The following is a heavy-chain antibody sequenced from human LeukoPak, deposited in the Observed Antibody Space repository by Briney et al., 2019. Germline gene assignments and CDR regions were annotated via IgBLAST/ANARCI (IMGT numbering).Heavy chain of an antibody. J-gene: IGHJ4*02. CDR3: ARYILTGYRPYYFDY. CDR2: ISYDGSNK. Sequence: PGGSLRLSCAASGFTFSSYGMHWVRQAPGKGLEWVAVISYDGSNKYYADSVKGRFTISRDNSKNTLYLQMNSLRAEDTAVYYCARYILTGYRPYYFDYWGQGTLVTVSS. CDR1: GFTFSSYG. V-gene: IGHV3-30*03. D-gene: IGHD3-9*01.